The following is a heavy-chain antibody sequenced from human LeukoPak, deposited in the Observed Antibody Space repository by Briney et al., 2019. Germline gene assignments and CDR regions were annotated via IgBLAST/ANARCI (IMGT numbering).Heavy chain of an antibody. J-gene: IGHJ4*02. CDR3: ARDQARLDY. CDR1: GDSVSSNSAA. D-gene: IGHD1-26*01. CDR2: TYYRSKWYN. Sequence: SQTLSLTCAISGDSVSSNSAAWNWIRRSPSRGLEWLGRTYYRSKWYNDYAESVKSRINIKPDTSKNQFSLQLNSVTPEDTAVYYCARDQARLDYWGQGTLVTVSS. V-gene: IGHV6-1*01.